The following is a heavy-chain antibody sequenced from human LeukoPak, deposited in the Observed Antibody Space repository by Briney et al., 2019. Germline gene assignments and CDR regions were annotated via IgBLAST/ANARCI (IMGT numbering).Heavy chain of an antibody. D-gene: IGHD2-2*01. CDR2: ISGSGGST. Sequence: GGSLRLSCAASGFTFSSYAMSWVRQAPGKGLEWVSAISGSGGSTYYADSVKGRFTISRDNSKNTLYLQMNSLRAEDTAVCYCAKEGDIVVVPAAPFDYWGQGTLVTVSS. V-gene: IGHV3-23*01. J-gene: IGHJ4*02. CDR1: GFTFSSYA. CDR3: AKEGDIVVVPAAPFDY.